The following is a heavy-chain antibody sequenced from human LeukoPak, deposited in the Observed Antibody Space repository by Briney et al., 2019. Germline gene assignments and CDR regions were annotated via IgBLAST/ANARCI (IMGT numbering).Heavy chain of an antibody. V-gene: IGHV4-59*01. CDR2: IYYSGST. D-gene: IGHD1/OR15-1a*01. CDR3: ARGVLDQDAFDI. CDR1: GGSISSYY. Sequence: SETLSLTCTVSGGSISSYYWSWIRQPPGKGLEWIGYIYYSGSTNYNPSLKSRVTISVDTSKNQFSLKLSSVTAADTAVYYCARGVLDQDAFDIWGQGTMVTVSS. J-gene: IGHJ3*02.